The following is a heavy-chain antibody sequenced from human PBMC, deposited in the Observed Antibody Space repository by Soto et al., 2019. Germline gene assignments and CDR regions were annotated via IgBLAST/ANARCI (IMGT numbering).Heavy chain of an antibody. J-gene: IGHJ3*02. CDR2: INAGNGNT. CDR3: ARVTVLGGDPTGAFDI. CDR1: GYTFTSYA. D-gene: IGHD4-17*01. V-gene: IGHV1-3*01. Sequence: QVQLVQSGAEVKKPGASMKVSCKSSGYTFTSYAMHWVRQAPGQRLEWMGWINAGNGNTKYSQKFQGRVTITRDTSASTAYMELSSLRSEDTAVYYCARVTVLGGDPTGAFDIWGQGTMVTVSS.